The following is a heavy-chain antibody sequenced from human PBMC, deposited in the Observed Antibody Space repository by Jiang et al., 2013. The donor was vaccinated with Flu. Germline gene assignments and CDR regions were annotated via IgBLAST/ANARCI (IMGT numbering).Heavy chain of an antibody. CDR1: GFIFSSYA. D-gene: IGHD3-10*01. CDR3: AKDGLLFGEGCDY. J-gene: IGHJ4*02. CDR2: ISYDGSNK. V-gene: IGHV3-30*18. Sequence: RSLRLSCAASGFIFSSYACTGSAGSRQGAGVGAVISYDGSNKYYADSVKGRFTISRDNSKNTLSLQMNSLRAEDTAVYYCAKDGLLFGEGCDYWGQGTLVTVSS.